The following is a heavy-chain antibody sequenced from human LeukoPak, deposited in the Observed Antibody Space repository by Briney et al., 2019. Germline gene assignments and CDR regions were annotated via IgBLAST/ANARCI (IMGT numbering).Heavy chain of an antibody. CDR2: ISAYNGNT. Sequence: GASVKVSCKASGYTFTSYGISWVRQAPGQGLEWMGWISAYNGNTNYAQKLQGRVTMTTDTSTSTAYMELRSLRSDDTAVYYCARVEGQQLYPLNYYYYYMDVWGKGTTVTVSS. D-gene: IGHD6-13*01. V-gene: IGHV1-18*01. CDR3: ARVEGQQLYPLNYYYYYMDV. J-gene: IGHJ6*03. CDR1: GYTFTSYG.